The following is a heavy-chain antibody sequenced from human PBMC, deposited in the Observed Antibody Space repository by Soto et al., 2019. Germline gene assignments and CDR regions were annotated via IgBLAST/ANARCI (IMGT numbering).Heavy chain of an antibody. Sequence: SETLSLTCTVSDGSISSGDYYWSWIRQPPGKGLEWIGNIYYSGTTYYNPSLKSRVSISLDTAKNQFSLYLQMNSLRAEDTAVYYCPVWYGGHYYYYYYGMDVWGQGTTVTVSS. J-gene: IGHJ6*02. D-gene: IGHD3-10*01. CDR3: PVWYGGHYYYYYYGMDV. CDR2: IYYSGTT. CDR1: DGSISSGDYY. V-gene: IGHV4-30-4*03.